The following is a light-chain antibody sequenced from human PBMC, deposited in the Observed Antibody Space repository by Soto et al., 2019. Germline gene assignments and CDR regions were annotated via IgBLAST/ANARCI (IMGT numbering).Light chain of an antibody. J-gene: IGKJ4*01. CDR3: QQYKYWPLA. CDR1: ESVSSNY. Sequence: EIVLTQSPGTLSLSPGERVTLSCRASESVSSNYLAWYQQSPGQAPRLLIYGASSRATGIPGRFSGSGSGTDFTLTISRLEPEDFAVYYCQQYKYWPLAFGGGTKVDIK. CDR2: GAS. V-gene: IGKV3-20*01.